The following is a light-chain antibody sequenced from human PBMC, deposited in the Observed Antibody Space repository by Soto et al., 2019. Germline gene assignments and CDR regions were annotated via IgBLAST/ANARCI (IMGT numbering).Light chain of an antibody. J-gene: IGKJ2*01. CDR1: QSVSSNY. Sequence: EIVFTQSPGTLSLSPGERATLSCRASQSVSSNYLAWYQQKPGQAPRLLIYGASSRATGIPDRFSGSGSGTDFTLTISRLEPEDFAVYYCQQYGTSPGYTFGQGTKVDIK. CDR3: QQYGTSPGYT. CDR2: GAS. V-gene: IGKV3-20*01.